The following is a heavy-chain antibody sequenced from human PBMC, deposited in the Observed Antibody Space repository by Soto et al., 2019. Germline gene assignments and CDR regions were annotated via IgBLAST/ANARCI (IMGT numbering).Heavy chain of an antibody. Sequence: QVQLVQSGAEVKKPGASVKVSCKASGYTFTGYYMHWVRQAPGQGLEWMGWINPNSGGTNYAQKFQGWVTMTRDTPISTADMERSRLRSDDTAVYYCAREGHYYGSGSYWTDWGQGTLVTVS. J-gene: IGHJ4*02. CDR1: GYTFTGYY. D-gene: IGHD3-10*01. CDR3: AREGHYYGSGSYWTD. V-gene: IGHV1-2*04. CDR2: INPNSGGT.